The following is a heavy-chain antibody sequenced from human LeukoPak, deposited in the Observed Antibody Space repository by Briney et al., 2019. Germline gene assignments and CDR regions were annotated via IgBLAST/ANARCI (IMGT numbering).Heavy chain of an antibody. CDR2: VHTTGSL. J-gene: IGHJ2*01. D-gene: IGHD4-17*01. Sequence: SETLSLTCTVSGGSITSDVHYWNWIRQSAEKGLEWIGRVHTTGSLDYNPSLKSRVTISIDTSSNHFSLMMDSVTTTDTAVYYCARGTKSPRTTVLTSFWYFDLWGRGTLVTVSS. CDR1: GGSITSDVHY. V-gene: IGHV4-61*02. CDR3: ARGTKSPRTTVLTSFWYFDL.